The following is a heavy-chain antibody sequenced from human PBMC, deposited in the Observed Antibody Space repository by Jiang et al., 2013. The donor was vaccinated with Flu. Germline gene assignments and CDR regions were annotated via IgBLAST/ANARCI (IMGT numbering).Heavy chain of an antibody. Sequence: GSGLVKPSETLSLTCAVSGGSISSYYWSWIRQPAGKGLEWIGRIYTSGSTNYNPSLKSRVTMSVDTSKNQFSLKLSSVTAADTAVYYCARDHKDTAMVGAGYYFDYWGQGTLVTVSS. J-gene: IGHJ4*02. CDR2: IYTSGST. D-gene: IGHD5-18*01. CDR1: GGSISSYY. CDR3: ARDHKDTAMVGAGYYFDY. V-gene: IGHV4-4*07.